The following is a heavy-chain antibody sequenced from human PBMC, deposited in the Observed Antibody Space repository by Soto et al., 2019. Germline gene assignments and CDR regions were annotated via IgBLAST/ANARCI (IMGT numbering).Heavy chain of an antibody. J-gene: IGHJ6*02. CDR2: ISAYNGNT. Sequence: GASVKVSCKASGYTFTSYGISWVRQAPGQGLEWMGWISAYNGNTNYAQKLQGRVTMTTDTSTSTAYMELRSLRSDDTAVYYCARDGYCSGGSCYVDDPYYYYGMDVWGQGTTVTVSS. D-gene: IGHD2-15*01. CDR3: ARDGYCSGGSCYVDDPYYYYGMDV. CDR1: GYTFTSYG. V-gene: IGHV1-18*04.